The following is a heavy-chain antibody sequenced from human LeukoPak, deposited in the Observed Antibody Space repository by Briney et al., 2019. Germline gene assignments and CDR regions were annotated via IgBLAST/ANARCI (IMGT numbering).Heavy chain of an antibody. J-gene: IGHJ4*02. CDR2: IGGSGGGT. CDR1: GITLSNYG. D-gene: IGHD2-21*01. Sequence: GGSLRLSCAVSGITLSNYGMSWVRQAPGKGLEWVAGIGGSGGGTNYADSVRGRFIISRDNSKNILFLQMNSLTAEDTAVYFCAKRGVVIRVILVGFHKEAYYFDSWGQGALVTVSS. V-gene: IGHV3-23*01. CDR3: AKRGVVIRVILVGFHKEAYYFDS.